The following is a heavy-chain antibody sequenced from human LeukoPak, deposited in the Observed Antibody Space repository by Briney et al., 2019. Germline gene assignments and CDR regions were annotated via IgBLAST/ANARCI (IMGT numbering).Heavy chain of an antibody. CDR2: ISGSGGST. J-gene: IGHJ4*02. Sequence: GGSLRLSCAASGFTFSSYAMSWVRQAPGKGLEWVSAISGSGGSTYYADSVKGRFTISRDNSKNMIYLEMSSLKAEDTAVYYCARERNLEIAVAGTIFDYWGQGTLVTVSS. CDR3: ARERNLEIAVAGTIFDY. V-gene: IGHV3-23*01. CDR1: GFTFSSYA. D-gene: IGHD6-19*01.